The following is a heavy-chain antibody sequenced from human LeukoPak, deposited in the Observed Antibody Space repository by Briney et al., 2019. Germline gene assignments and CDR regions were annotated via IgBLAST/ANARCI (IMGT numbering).Heavy chain of an antibody. V-gene: IGHV4-4*07. CDR1: GGSISSYY. Sequence: SETLSLTCTVSGGSISSYYWSWIRQPAGKGLEWIGRISTSGSATYNPSLKSRVTTSVDTSKSQFSLEVSSVTAADTAVYYCARYQSGAFDIWGQGTMVTVSS. D-gene: IGHD3-3*01. CDR3: ARYQSGAFDI. J-gene: IGHJ3*02. CDR2: ISTSGSA.